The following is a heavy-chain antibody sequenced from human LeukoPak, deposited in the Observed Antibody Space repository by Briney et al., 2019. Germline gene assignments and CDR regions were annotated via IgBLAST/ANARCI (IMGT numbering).Heavy chain of an antibody. D-gene: IGHD3-22*01. CDR2: ISAYNGNT. V-gene: IGHV1-18*01. CDR1: GYTFTSYG. CDR3: VRDKNYNDNSDPKYYFDY. J-gene: IGHJ4*02. Sequence: GASVKVSCKASGYTFTSYGISWVRQAPGQGLEWMGWISAYNGNTNYAQKLQGRVTMTTDTSTTTAYMELRSLRSDDTAVYYCVRDKNYNDNSDPKYYFDYWGQGTLVTVSS.